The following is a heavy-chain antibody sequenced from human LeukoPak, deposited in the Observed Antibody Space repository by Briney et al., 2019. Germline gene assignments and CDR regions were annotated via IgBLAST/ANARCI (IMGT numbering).Heavy chain of an antibody. CDR2: ISGSGGST. Sequence: GGSLGLSCAASGFTFSSYAMSWVRQAPGKGLEGVSAISGSGGSTYYADSVKGRFTISRDNSKNTLYLQMNSLRAEDTAVYYCAKDWGPDYGGNGVYWGQGTLVTVSS. CDR3: AKDWGPDYGGNGVY. D-gene: IGHD4-23*01. J-gene: IGHJ4*02. CDR1: GFTFSSYA. V-gene: IGHV3-23*01.